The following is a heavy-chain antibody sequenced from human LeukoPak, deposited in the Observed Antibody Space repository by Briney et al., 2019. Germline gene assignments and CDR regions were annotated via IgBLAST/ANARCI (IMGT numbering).Heavy chain of an antibody. Sequence: PGGSLRLSCAASGFTFSSYSMNWVRQAPGKGLEWVSYISSSSSTIYYADSVKGRFTISRDNAKNSLYLQMNSLRAEDTAVYYCARERRTVTSLFDYWGQGTLVTVSS. CDR3: ARERRTVTSLFDY. CDR2: ISSSSSTI. CDR1: GFTFSSYS. V-gene: IGHV3-48*01. J-gene: IGHJ4*02. D-gene: IGHD4-17*01.